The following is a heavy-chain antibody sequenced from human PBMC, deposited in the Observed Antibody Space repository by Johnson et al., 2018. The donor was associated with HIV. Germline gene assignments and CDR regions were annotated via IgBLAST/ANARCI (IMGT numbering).Heavy chain of an antibody. Sequence: VQLVESGGGLVKPGGSLRLFCAASGFSFSDYYMSWIRQAPGKGLEWVSVVYRDGNTKYADSVKCRFSISRDNAKNTVDLQLNSLRAEDTAVYYCARDVRQGEGQWLVHAFDIWGQGTMVTVSS. CDR1: GFSFSDYY. D-gene: IGHD6-19*01. J-gene: IGHJ3*02. CDR3: ARDVRQGEGQWLVHAFDI. CDR2: VYRDGNT. V-gene: IGHV3-66*01.